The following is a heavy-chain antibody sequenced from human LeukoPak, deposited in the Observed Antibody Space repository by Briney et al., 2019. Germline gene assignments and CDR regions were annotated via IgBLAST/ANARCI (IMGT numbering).Heavy chain of an antibody. Sequence: PGGSLRLSCAASGFTVSSNYMSWVRQAPGKGLEWVSVIYSGGSTYYADSVKGRFTISRDNSKNTLYLQMNSLRAEDTAVYYCARGVDYYDSSGQLDYWAREPWSPSPQ. V-gene: IGHV3-53*01. CDR2: IYSGGST. J-gene: IGHJ4*02. CDR3: ARGVDYYDSSGQLDY. CDR1: GFTVSSNY. D-gene: IGHD3-22*01.